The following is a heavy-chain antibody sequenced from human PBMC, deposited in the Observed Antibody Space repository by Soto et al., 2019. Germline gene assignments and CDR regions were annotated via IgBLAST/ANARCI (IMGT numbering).Heavy chain of an antibody. J-gene: IGHJ6*02. CDR2: IYPIASDN. CDR1: GDSFNSNW. Sequence: GESLKISCKVPGDSFNSNWIAWVRQRPGRSLEWMVIIYPIASDNRYSPSFQGQVTISADRSVNSAFLQWRSLKASDTATYYCARRSAVTTFYFYAMDVWGQGTTVTVSS. D-gene: IGHD4-17*01. CDR3: ARRSAVTTFYFYAMDV. V-gene: IGHV5-51*01.